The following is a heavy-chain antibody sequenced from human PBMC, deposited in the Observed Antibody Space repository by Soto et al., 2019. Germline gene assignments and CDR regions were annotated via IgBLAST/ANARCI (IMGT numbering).Heavy chain of an antibody. J-gene: IGHJ4*02. D-gene: IGHD1-26*01. Sequence: SQTLSLTCAISVDSVSSNTAACNWGRQSPSSGLEWLGRTYYRSKWYNVYALSVKSRLSINPDTSRTHFSLQMTSRTHQDTAVYYCAPEGGSRSYYPFFFDYWGQGTLVTVSS. CDR1: VDSVSSNTAA. V-gene: IGHV6-1*01. CDR2: TYYRSKWYN. CDR3: APEGGSRSYYPFFFDY.